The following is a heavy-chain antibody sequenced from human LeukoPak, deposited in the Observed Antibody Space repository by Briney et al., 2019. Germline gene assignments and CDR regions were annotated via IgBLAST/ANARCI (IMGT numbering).Heavy chain of an antibody. CDR1: GGSISSYY. V-gene: IGHV4-59*01. J-gene: IGHJ6*02. D-gene: IGHD4-17*01. CDR3: ARDPPYYGAPYGMDV. CDR2: IYYSGST. Sequence: SETLSLTCTVSGGSISSYYWSWIRQPPGKGLEWIGYIYYSGSTNYNPSLKSRVTISVDTSKNQFSLKLSSVTAADTAVYYCARDPPYYGAPYGMDVWGQGTTVTASS.